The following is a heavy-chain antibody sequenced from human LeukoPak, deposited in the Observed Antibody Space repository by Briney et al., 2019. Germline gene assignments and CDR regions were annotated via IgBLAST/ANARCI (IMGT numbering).Heavy chain of an antibody. J-gene: IGHJ4*02. CDR1: GFTFSSYW. Sequence: GGSLKLSCAASGFTFSSYWMSWVRQAPGKGLEWVANIKQDGSEKNYVDSVKGRFTISRDNAKNSLYLQMNSLRAEDTAVYYCARDRVLRYFDWLFFDYWGQGTLVTVSS. CDR3: ARDRVLRYFDWLFFDY. V-gene: IGHV3-7*01. CDR2: IKQDGSEK. D-gene: IGHD3-9*01.